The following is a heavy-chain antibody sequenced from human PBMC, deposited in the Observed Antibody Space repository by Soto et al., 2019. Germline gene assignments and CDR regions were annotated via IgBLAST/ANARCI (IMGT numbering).Heavy chain of an antibody. CDR3: AKYDKAMVRFDY. CDR2: IYYSGST. CDR1: GGSISSSSYY. Sequence: QLQLQESGPGLVKPSETLSLTCTVSGGSISSSSYYWGWILQPPGKGLEWIGSIYYSGSTYYNPSLKSRVTISVDTSKDQFSLKLSSVTAADTAVYYCAKYDKAMVRFDYWGQGTLVTVSS. V-gene: IGHV4-39*01. J-gene: IGHJ4*02. D-gene: IGHD5-18*01.